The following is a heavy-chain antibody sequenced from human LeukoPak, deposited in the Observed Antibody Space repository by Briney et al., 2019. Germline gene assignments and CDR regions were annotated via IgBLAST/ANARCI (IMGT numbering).Heavy chain of an antibody. CDR3: AKDTTPPKAGFDP. D-gene: IGHD1-14*01. CDR1: GFTFSSYW. J-gene: IGHJ5*02. Sequence: PGGSLRLSCAASGFTFSSYWMSWVRQAPGKGLEWVANIKQDGSEKYYVDSVKGRFTISRDNAKNSLYLQMNSLRAEDTAVYYCAKDTTPPKAGFDPWGQGTLVTVSS. CDR2: IKQDGSEK. V-gene: IGHV3-7*01.